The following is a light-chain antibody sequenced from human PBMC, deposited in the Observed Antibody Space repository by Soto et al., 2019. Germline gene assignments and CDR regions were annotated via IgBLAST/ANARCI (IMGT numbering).Light chain of an antibody. V-gene: IGLV2-14*03. Sequence: QSVLTQPASVSGSPGQSITISCTGTSSDVVGYNYVSWYQHHPGKAPKLIIYDVSTRPSGVSNPFSGSKSGNTASLTISGLQPEDEADYYCSSYTTSNTRQIVFGTGTKVTVL. CDR2: DVS. J-gene: IGLJ1*01. CDR3: SSYTTSNTRQIV. CDR1: SSDVVGYNY.